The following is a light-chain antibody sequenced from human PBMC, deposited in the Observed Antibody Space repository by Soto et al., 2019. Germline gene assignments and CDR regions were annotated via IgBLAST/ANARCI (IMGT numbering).Light chain of an antibody. CDR2: GTF. CDR1: QSVSSD. CDR3: QQNHTTRCT. J-gene: IGKJ4*02. V-gene: IGKV3D-15*01. Sequence: VITPSPVSLSVPQAERATLSCRASQSVSSDLAWYQQKPGQAPRLLIYGTFTRATGVPARFSGSGFGTEFTLTISSLQPDDSATYYCQQNHTTRCTFGGGTKVDIK.